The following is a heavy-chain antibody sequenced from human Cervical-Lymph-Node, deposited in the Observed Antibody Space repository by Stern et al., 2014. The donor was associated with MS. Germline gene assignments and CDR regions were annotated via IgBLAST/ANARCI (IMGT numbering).Heavy chain of an antibody. D-gene: IGHD1-14*01. Sequence: QLVQSGAELIRPGESLKISCKGSGFKFSIYWIAWVRQMPGKGLEWMGIIYPGDSETRYSPSFQGQVTMSADKSTSTAYLQWSSLNASDTAMYFCARQTTAWASDVWGQGTLVTVSS. CDR1: GFKFSIYW. J-gene: IGHJ4*02. V-gene: IGHV5-51*01. CDR3: ARQTTAWASDV. CDR2: IYPGDSET.